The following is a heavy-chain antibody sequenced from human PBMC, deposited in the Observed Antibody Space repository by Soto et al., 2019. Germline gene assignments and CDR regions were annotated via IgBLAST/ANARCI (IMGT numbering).Heavy chain of an antibody. CDR1: GGSISSGDYY. CDR2: IYSSGST. J-gene: IGHJ4*02. Sequence: QVQLQESGPGLVKPSQTLSLTCTVSGGSISSGDYYWSWIRQPPGKGLEWIGYIYSSGSTYYNPSLKSRVTISVDTSKNQFSLKLSSVTAADTAVYYCASAHFGVVYAIDYWGQGTLVTVSS. D-gene: IGHD2-8*02. CDR3: ASAHFGVVYAIDY. V-gene: IGHV4-30-4*01.